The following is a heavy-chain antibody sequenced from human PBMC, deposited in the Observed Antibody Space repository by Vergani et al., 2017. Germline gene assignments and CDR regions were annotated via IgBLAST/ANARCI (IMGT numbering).Heavy chain of an antibody. V-gene: IGHV4-39*01. CDR1: GGSINPSSSF. CDR3: ARHDSGHYDSSYYGLDV. D-gene: IGHD3-16*01. J-gene: IGHJ6*02. Sequence: QLQLQESGPGLVKPSETLSLICTVSGGSINPSSSFWGWIRQSPGKGLEWIGSINYVGRTYYIPSLQSRATVFVDTSKNQFSLNLTSVTAADTAVYYCARHDSGHYDSSYYGLDVWVQGTTVTVSS. CDR2: INYVGRT.